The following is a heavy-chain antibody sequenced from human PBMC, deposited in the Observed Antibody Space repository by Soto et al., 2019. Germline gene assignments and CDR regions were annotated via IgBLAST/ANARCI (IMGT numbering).Heavy chain of an antibody. D-gene: IGHD3-10*01. J-gene: IGHJ4*02. V-gene: IGHV3-53*01. Sequence: EVQLVESGGGLIQPGGSLKLSCAASGFTVGNNYMSWVRQAPGKGLEWVSLIYSTGTTKYADSVKGRFTVSRDNAKNTLYLQMNSLRAEDTAVYYCAKDGRGSGSHYNILGYWVQGTLVTVSS. CDR2: IYSTGTT. CDR1: GFTVGNNY. CDR3: AKDGRGSGSHYNILGY.